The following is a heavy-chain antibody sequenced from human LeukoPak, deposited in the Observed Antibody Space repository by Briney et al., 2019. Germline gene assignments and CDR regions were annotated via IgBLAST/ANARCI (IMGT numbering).Heavy chain of an antibody. CDR3: ARVTMYYDILTGYYKPNWFDP. J-gene: IGHJ5*02. CDR2: ISASSSYI. CDR1: GFTFSSYT. Sequence: GGSLRLSCAASGFTFSSYTMNWVRQAPGKGLEWVSSISASSSYIYYADSVKGRFTISRDNAKNSLYLQMNSLRAEDTAVYYCARVTMYYDILTGYYKPNWFDPWGQGALVTVSS. D-gene: IGHD3-9*01. V-gene: IGHV3-21*01.